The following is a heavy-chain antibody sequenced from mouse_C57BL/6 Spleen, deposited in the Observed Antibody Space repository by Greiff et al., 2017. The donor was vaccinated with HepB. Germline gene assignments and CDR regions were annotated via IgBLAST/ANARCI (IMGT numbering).Heavy chain of an antibody. Sequence: EVHLVESGPGLVKPSQSLSLTCSVTGYSITSGYYWNWIRQFPGNKLEWMGYISYDGSNNYNPSLKNRISITRDTSKNQFFLKLNSVTTEDTATYYCARGTLPEAMDYWGQGTSVTVSS. J-gene: IGHJ4*01. D-gene: IGHD2-1*01. CDR1: GYSITSGYY. CDR2: ISYDGSN. V-gene: IGHV3-6*01. CDR3: ARGTLPEAMDY.